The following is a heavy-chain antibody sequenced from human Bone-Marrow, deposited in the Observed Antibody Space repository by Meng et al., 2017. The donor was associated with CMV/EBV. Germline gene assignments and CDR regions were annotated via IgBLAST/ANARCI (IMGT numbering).Heavy chain of an antibody. D-gene: IGHD3-3*01. J-gene: IGHJ4*02. CDR2: IYSGGST. CDR1: GFTVSSNY. V-gene: IGHV3-53*01. Sequence: GGSLRLSCAASGFTVSSNYMSWVRQAPGKGLEWVSVIYSGGSTYYADSVKGRFTISRDNSKNTLYLQMNSLRAEDTAVYYCVLRFPAWDFDYWGQGTLVTVSS. CDR3: VLRFPAWDFDY.